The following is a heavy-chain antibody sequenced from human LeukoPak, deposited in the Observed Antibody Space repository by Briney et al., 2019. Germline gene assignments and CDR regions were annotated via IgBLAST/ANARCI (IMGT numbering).Heavy chain of an antibody. Sequence: SETLSLTCTVSGGSISSYYWSWIRQPPGKGLEWIGYIYYSGSTNYNPSLKSRVTISVDTSKNQFSLKLSSVTAADKAVYYCAGSCRILDIVATIRARLGGNGFDIWGQGTMVTVSS. V-gene: IGHV4-59*12. CDR3: AGSCRILDIVATIRARLGGNGFDI. CDR2: IYYSGST. D-gene: IGHD5-12*01. J-gene: IGHJ3*02. CDR1: GGSISSYY.